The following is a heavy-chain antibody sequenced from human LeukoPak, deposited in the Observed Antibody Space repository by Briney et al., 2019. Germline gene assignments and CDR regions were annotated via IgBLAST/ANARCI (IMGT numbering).Heavy chain of an antibody. D-gene: IGHD6-13*01. Sequence: GGSLRLSCAASGFTFSSSAMNWVRQAPGKGLEWFSTIRGSGGSTYYADSVKGRFTISGDNSKNTLYLQMSSMRAEDTAVYYCAKGYSSSWLSFDYWGQGTLVTVSS. CDR1: GFTFSSSA. CDR2: IRGSGGST. V-gene: IGHV3-23*01. J-gene: IGHJ4*02. CDR3: AKGYSSSWLSFDY.